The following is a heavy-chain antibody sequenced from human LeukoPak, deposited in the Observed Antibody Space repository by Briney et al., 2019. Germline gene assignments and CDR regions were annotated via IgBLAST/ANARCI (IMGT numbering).Heavy chain of an antibody. CDR1: GFTFSSYG. CDR3: ARDLPGGAYDY. J-gene: IGHJ4*02. CDR2: ISGSGGST. D-gene: IGHD3-10*01. V-gene: IGHV3-23*01. Sequence: GGTLRLSCAGSGFTFSSYGMSWVRQAPGKGLEWVSGISGSGGSTYYADSVKGRFTISRDNSKNTLYLRINSLRADDTAVYYCARDLPGGAYDYWGQGTLVTVSS.